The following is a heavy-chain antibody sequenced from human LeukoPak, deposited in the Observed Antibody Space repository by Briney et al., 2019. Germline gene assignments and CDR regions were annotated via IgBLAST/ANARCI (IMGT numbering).Heavy chain of an antibody. CDR1: GFTFSSYA. J-gene: IGHJ6*03. V-gene: IGHV3-30-3*01. CDR2: ISYDGSNK. CDR3: ARDRQDYYYDSSGLAYYMDV. Sequence: GGSLRLSCAASGFTFSSYAIHWVRQAPGKGLEWVAVISYDGSNKYYADSVKGRFTISRDNSKNTLYLQMNSLRAEDTAVYYCARDRQDYYYDSSGLAYYMDVWGKGTTVTVSS. D-gene: IGHD3-22*01.